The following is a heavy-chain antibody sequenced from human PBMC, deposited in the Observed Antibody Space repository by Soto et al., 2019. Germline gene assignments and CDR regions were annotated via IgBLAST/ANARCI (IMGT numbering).Heavy chain of an antibody. D-gene: IGHD1-26*01. J-gene: IGHJ2*01. CDR3: AKGSLGWSTTWRFWYFGL. Sequence: GGSLRLSCAASGFTFSNHAMSWVRQAPGKGLEWVSAISGDGGGTYYTDSVKGRFTISRDNSKNTLYLQMNSLRAEDTAVYYCAKGSLGWSTTWRFWYFGLWGRGTLVTVSS. CDR2: ISGDGGGT. CDR1: GFTFSNHA. V-gene: IGHV3-23*01.